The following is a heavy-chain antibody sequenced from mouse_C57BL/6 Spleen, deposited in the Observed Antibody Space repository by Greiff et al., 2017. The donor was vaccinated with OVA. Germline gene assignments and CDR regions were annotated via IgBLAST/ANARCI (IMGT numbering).Heavy chain of an antibody. Sequence: EVHLVESGEGLVKPGGSLKLSCAASGFTFSSYAMSWVRQTPEKRLEWVAYISSGGDYIYYADTVKGRFTISRDNARNTLYLQMSSLKSEDTAMYYCTRGAPLYYGSSLYYFDYWGQGTTLTVSS. CDR1: GFTFSSYA. CDR3: TRGAPLYYGSSLYYFDY. D-gene: IGHD1-1*01. CDR2: ISSGGDYI. J-gene: IGHJ2*01. V-gene: IGHV5-9-1*02.